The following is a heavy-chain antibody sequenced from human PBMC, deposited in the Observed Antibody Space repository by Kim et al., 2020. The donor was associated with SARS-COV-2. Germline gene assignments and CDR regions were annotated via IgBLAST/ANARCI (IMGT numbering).Heavy chain of an antibody. D-gene: IGHD3-10*01. CDR3: AKVAKTWGLIAPILDAFDI. V-gene: IGHV3-23*01. J-gene: IGHJ3*02. CDR2: ISGSGGST. Sequence: GGSLRLSCAASGFTFSSYAMSWVRQAPGKGLEWVSAISGSGGSTYYADSVKGRFTISRDNSKNTLYLQMNSLRAEDTAVYYCAKVAKTWGLIAPILDAFDIWGQGTMVTVSS. CDR1: GFTFSSYA.